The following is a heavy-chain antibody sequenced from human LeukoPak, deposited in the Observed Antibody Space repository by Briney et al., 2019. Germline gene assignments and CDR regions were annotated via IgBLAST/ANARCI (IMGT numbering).Heavy chain of an antibody. CDR3: ARAARYCSGGSCYSGGYDSSGYYDY. Sequence: ASVKVSCKASGHTFTSYAMHWVRQAPGQRLEWMGWINAGNGNTKYSQEFQGRVTITRDTSASTAYMELSSLRSEDMAVYYCARAARYCSGGSCYSGGYDSSGYYDYWGQGTLVTVSS. CDR2: INAGNGNT. D-gene: IGHD2-15*01. V-gene: IGHV1-3*03. CDR1: GHTFTSYA. J-gene: IGHJ4*02.